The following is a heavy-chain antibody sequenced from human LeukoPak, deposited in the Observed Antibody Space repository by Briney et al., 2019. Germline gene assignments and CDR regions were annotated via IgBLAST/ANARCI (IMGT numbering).Heavy chain of an antibody. J-gene: IGHJ3*02. CDR3: ARELPTQAFDI. V-gene: IGHV3-21*01. Sequence: GGSLRLSCAASGFTFSSYSMNWVRQAPGKGLEWVSSISSSSSYIYYADSVKGRFTISRDNAKNSLYLQMNSLRAEDTAVYYCARELPTQAFDIWGQGTMVTVSS. D-gene: IGHD2-21*01. CDR2: ISSSSSYI. CDR1: GFTFSSYS.